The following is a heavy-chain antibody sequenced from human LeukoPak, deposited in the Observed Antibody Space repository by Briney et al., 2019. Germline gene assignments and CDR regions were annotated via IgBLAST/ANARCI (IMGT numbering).Heavy chain of an antibody. V-gene: IGHV1-2*02. Sequence: ASVKVSCKASGYTFTDYYMHWVRQAPGQGLEWMGWINPNSGGTNYAQKFQGRVTMTRDTSISRAYMELSRLRSDDTAVYYCARGSEGSDDAFDIWGQGTMVTVSS. D-gene: IGHD6-19*01. J-gene: IGHJ3*02. CDR1: GYTFTDYY. CDR3: ARGSEGSDDAFDI. CDR2: INPNSGGT.